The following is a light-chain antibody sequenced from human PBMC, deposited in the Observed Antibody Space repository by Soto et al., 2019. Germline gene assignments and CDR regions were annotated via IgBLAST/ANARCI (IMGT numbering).Light chain of an antibody. J-gene: IGLJ2*01. V-gene: IGLV9-49*01. CDR3: GADHGSGSNAV. Sequence: QLVLTQPPSASASLGASVTLTCTLSSGYSNYKVDWYQQRPGKGPRFVMRVGAGGIVESKGDGIPDSFSVLGSGLNRYLTIKNIQEEDESDYHCGADHGSGSNAVFGGGTKLTVL. CDR1: SGYSNYK. CDR2: VGAGGIVE.